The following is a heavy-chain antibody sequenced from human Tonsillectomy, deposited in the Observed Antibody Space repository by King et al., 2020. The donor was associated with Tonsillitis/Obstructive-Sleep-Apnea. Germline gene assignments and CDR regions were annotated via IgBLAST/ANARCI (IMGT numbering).Heavy chain of an antibody. CDR1: GGTFSSHT. Sequence: QLVQSGAEVKKPGSSVKLSCKASGGTFSSHTTSWVRQAPGQGLEWMGGIIPIFGKTNYAQKFQGRVTITADESTSTAYMELSSLISEDTAVYYCARDSSNCRPFDHWGQGTLVTVSS. J-gene: IGHJ4*02. CDR3: ARDSSNCRPFDH. V-gene: IGHV1-69*13. CDR2: IIPIFGKT. D-gene: IGHD4-11*01.